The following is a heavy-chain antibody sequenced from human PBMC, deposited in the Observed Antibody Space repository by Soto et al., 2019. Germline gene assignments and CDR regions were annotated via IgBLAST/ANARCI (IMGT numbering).Heavy chain of an antibody. Sequence: QVQLVESGGGVVQPGRSLRLSCAASGFTFSSYGMHWVRQAPGKGLAWVAVVSYDGRTKYYADSVKGRFTISRDNSKNTVGLQRNGLRDEDTAVFFCAKGYSDGWFGYFDNWGLGTLVTVSS. CDR2: VSYDGRTK. CDR3: AKGYSDGWFGYFDN. V-gene: IGHV3-30*18. J-gene: IGHJ4*02. CDR1: GFTFSSYG. D-gene: IGHD6-13*01.